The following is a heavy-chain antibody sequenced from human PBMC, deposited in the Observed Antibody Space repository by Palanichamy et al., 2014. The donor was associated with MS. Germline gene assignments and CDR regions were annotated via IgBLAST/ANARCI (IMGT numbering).Heavy chain of an antibody. CDR3: AKLPYKSYDPAKPR. J-gene: IGHJ4*02. D-gene: IGHD3-16*01. CDR2: LYYTGTT. V-gene: IGHV4-39*07. CDR1: GGSVTSSSHY. Sequence: QLQLQESGPGLVKPSETLSLTCTVSGGSVTSSSHYWGWIRQPPGRGLEWIGSLYYTGTTYYNSSLKNRVTISADKSKNQFSLQMTSVTAADTAVYFCAKLPYKSYDPAKPRWGQGTLVTISS.